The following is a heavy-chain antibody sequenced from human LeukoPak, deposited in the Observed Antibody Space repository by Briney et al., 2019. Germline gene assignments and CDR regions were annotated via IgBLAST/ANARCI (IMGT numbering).Heavy chain of an antibody. V-gene: IGHV6-1*01. CDR2: TYYRSKWYN. CDR1: GDSVSSNSAA. J-gene: IGHJ5*02. D-gene: IGHD6-13*01. Sequence: SQTLSLTCALSGDSVSSNSAAWNWIRQSPSRGLEWLGRTYYRSKWYNDYAVSVKSRITINPDTSKNQFSLQLNSVTPEDTAVYYCALTAAGTYAESLINWFDPWGQGTLVTVSS. CDR3: ALTAAGTYAESLINWFDP.